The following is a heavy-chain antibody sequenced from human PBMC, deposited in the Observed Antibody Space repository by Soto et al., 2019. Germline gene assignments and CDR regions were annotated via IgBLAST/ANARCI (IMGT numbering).Heavy chain of an antibody. D-gene: IGHD6-13*01. J-gene: IGHJ4*02. CDR3: VRFGGAAAGPGDY. Sequence: EVQLVESRGGLVQPGGSLRLSCVASEFTFSSYEMNWVRQAPGKGLEWVSYISSSGTTIYYTDSVKGRFTISRDNAKKSLYLQMNSLRAEDTAVYYCVRFGGAAAGPGDYWGQGTLVTVSS. CDR1: EFTFSSYE. CDR2: ISSSGTTI. V-gene: IGHV3-48*03.